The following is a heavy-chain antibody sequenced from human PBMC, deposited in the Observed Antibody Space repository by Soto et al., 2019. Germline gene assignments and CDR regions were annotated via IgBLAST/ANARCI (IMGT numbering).Heavy chain of an antibody. J-gene: IGHJ6*02. CDR2: IYHSGST. CDR1: GGSISSGGYS. Sequence: SETLSLTCAVSGGSISSGGYSWSWIRQPPGKGLEWIGYIYHSGSTYYNPSLKSRVTISVDRSKNHFSLKLSSVTAADTAVYYCAGGRGTIFGVVTAYYYYGMDVWGQGTTVTVSS. V-gene: IGHV4-30-2*01. CDR3: AGGRGTIFGVVTAYYYYGMDV. D-gene: IGHD3-3*01.